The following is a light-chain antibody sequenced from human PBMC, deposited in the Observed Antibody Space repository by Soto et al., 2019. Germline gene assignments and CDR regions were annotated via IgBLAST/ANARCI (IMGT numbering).Light chain of an antibody. CDR1: QSISRNY. V-gene: IGKV3-20*01. CDR2: GAS. J-gene: IGKJ4*01. CDR3: QQLRSYPST. Sequence: EIVLTQSPGTLSLSPGERATLSCRASQSISRNYLGWYQQNVGQAPRLLIYGASNRATGIPGRFSGSASGTDFTLTISRLQSEDFAVYYCQQLRSYPSTFGGGTKVDIK.